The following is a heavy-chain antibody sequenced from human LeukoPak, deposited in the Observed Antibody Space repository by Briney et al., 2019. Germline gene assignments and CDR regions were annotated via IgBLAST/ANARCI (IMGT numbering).Heavy chain of an antibody. CDR1: GGSFSGYY. CDR2: INHSGST. Sequence: SETLSLTCAVYGGSFSGYYWSWIRQLPGKGLEWIGEINHSGSTNYNPSLKSRVTISVDTSKNQFSLKLSSVTAADTAVYYCAREPAYYDILTGYWGSVDYWGQGTLVTVSS. V-gene: IGHV4-34*01. CDR3: AREPAYYDILTGYWGSVDY. J-gene: IGHJ4*02. D-gene: IGHD3-9*01.